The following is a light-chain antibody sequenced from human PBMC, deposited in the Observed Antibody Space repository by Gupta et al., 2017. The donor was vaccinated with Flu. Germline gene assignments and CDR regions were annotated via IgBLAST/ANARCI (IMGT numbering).Light chain of an antibody. CDR1: QGLTNY. V-gene: IGKV1-9*01. Sequence: DIQLTQSPSFLSASVGDRVTITCRASQGLTNYLAWYQQKPGKAPNLLIYATSTLQTGVPSRFSGSGFGTEFTLTISSLQPEDFATYYCQQHSSFPLAFGQGTKVEIK. J-gene: IGKJ1*01. CDR3: QQHSSFPLA. CDR2: ATS.